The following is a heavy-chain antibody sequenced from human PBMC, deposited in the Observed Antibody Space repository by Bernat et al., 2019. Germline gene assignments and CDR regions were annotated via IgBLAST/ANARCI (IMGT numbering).Heavy chain of an antibody. D-gene: IGHD4-11*01. CDR1: DGSISSSNYY. J-gene: IGHJ6*02. CDR2: IYYSGTT. V-gene: IGHV4-39*01. CDR3: AKHSPGYYYYSVDV. Sequence: QLQLQESGPGLVKPSETLSLTCTVSDGSISSSNYYWGWIRQPPGKGLEWIGSIYYSGTTYYNPSLKSRVTISVDTSKNQFSLKLSSVTAADTAVYYCAKHSPGYYYYSVDVWGQGTTVTVSS.